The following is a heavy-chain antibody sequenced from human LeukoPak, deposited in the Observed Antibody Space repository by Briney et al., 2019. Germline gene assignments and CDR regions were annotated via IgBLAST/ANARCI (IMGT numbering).Heavy chain of an antibody. CDR2: IYYTGT. J-gene: IGHJ4*02. Sequence: SETLSLTCTVSGGSVTDYYWSWVRQSPGKGLEWIGYIYYTGTSYNPSLKSRVTISADTSKNQFSLKLISVTAADTAVYYCASRKLGNDYWGQGTLVTVSS. D-gene: IGHD7-27*01. CDR1: GGSVTDYY. V-gene: IGHV4-59*02. CDR3: ASRKLGNDY.